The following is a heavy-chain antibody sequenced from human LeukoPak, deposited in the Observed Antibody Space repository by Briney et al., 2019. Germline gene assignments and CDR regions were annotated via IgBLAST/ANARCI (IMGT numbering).Heavy chain of an antibody. CDR1: GDSVSSNSAA. CDR3: ARGRKRYSSSWRPPAYFDY. CDR2: TYYRSKWYN. J-gene: IGHJ4*02. Sequence: SQTLSLTCAISGDSVSSNSAAWNWIRQSPSRGLEWLGRTYYRSKWYNDYAVSVKSRITINPDTSKNQFSLQLNSVTAADTAVYYCARGRKRYSSSWRPPAYFDYWGQGTLVTVSS. V-gene: IGHV6-1*01. D-gene: IGHD6-13*01.